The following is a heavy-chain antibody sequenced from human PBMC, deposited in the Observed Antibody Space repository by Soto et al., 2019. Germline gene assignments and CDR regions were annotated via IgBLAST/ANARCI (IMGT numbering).Heavy chain of an antibody. J-gene: IGHJ4*02. CDR2: INPNSGGT. D-gene: IGHD6-13*01. CDR3: ARALTGYSSSWLFDY. V-gene: IGHV1-2*02. Sequence: SVKVSCKASGYTFTGYYMHWVRQAPGQGLEWMGWINPNSGGTNYAQKFQGGVTMTRDTFISTAHMELSRLRSDDTAVYYCARALTGYSSSWLFDYWGQGTLVTVSS. CDR1: GYTFTGYY.